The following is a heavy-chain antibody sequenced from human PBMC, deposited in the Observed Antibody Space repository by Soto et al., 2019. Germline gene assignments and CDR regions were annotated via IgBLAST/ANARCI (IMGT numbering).Heavy chain of an antibody. Sequence: ASVKVSCKASGYTFTSYDINWVRQATGQGLEWMGWMNPNSGNTGYAQKFQGRVTMTRNTSISTAYMGLSSLGSEETAVYYCAGGWKGLLWFGDYIHVGFDYWGQGTLVTVSS. CDR3: AGGWKGLLWFGDYIHVGFDY. CDR1: GYTFTSYD. D-gene: IGHD3-10*01. J-gene: IGHJ4*02. CDR2: MNPNSGNT. V-gene: IGHV1-8*01.